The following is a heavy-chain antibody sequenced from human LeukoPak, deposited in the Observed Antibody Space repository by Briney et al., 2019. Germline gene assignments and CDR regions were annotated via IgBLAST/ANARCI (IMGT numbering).Heavy chain of an antibody. CDR1: GYTFTSYG. V-gene: IGHV1-18*01. D-gene: IGHD3-3*01. J-gene: IGHJ6*03. CDR3: ARGDFWSGYSPNAVYYYYMDV. CDR2: ISAYNGNT. Sequence: ASVKVSCKASGYTFTSYGISWVRQAPGQGLEWMGWISAYNGNTNYAQKLRGRVTMTTDTSTSTAYMELRSLRSDDTAVYYCARGDFWSGYSPNAVYYYYMDVWGKGTTVTVSS.